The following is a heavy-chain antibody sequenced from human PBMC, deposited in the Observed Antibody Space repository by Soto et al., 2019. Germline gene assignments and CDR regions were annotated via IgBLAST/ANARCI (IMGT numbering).Heavy chain of an antibody. V-gene: IGHV4-31*03. Sequence: KTAEALCLSCTVSGGSIGIGGYDRSWIRQHPGKGLEWIGYIYYSGSTYYNPSLKSRVTISVDTSKNQFSLKLSSVTAADTAVYYCARDRKSAGTNYYFDYWGQGTLVTVS. CDR3: ARDRKSAGTNYYFDY. D-gene: IGHD6-19*01. CDR2: IYYSGST. CDR1: GGSIGIGGYD. J-gene: IGHJ4*02.